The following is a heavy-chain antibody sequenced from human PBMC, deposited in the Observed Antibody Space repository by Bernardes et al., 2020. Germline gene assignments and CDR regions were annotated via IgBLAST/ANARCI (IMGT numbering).Heavy chain of an antibody. CDR3: ARRAVSIFGVVITNWFDP. J-gene: IGHJ5*02. CDR1: GGSISSSSYY. CDR2: IYYSGST. Sequence: ATLSLTCTVSGGSISSSSYYWGWIRQPPGKGLEWIGSIYYSGSTYYNPSLKSRVTISVDTSKNQFSLKLSSVTAADTAVYYCARRAVSIFGVVITNWFDPWGQGTLVTVSS. D-gene: IGHD3-3*01. V-gene: IGHV4-39*01.